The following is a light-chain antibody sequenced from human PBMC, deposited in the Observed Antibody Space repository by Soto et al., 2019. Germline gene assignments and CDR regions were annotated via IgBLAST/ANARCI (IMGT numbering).Light chain of an antibody. CDR3: QQYNNWPRGT. Sequence: EIVMTLSPATLSVSPGERATLSCRASQSVSSNLAWYQQKPGQAPRLLIYGASTRATGIPARFSGSGSGTEFTLTISSLQSEDFAVYYCQQYNNWPRGTFGQGTKVEIK. CDR1: QSVSSN. J-gene: IGKJ1*01. V-gene: IGKV3-15*01. CDR2: GAS.